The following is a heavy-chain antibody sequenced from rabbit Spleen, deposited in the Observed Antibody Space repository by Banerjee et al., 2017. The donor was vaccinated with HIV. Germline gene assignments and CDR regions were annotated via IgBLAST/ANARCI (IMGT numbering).Heavy chain of an antibody. CDR2: IAGLSSGFT. Sequence: EQLEESGGGLVKPEGSLTLTCKASGVSFSDKDVMCWVRQAPGKGLEWISCIAGLSSGFTYSATWAKGRFTISKTSSTTVTLQMTSLTVADTATYFCARDSSSSFSSYGMDLWGQGTLVTVS. CDR1: GVSFSDKDV. J-gene: IGHJ6*01. D-gene: IGHD1-1*01. CDR3: ARDSSSSFSSYGMDL. V-gene: IGHV1S45*01.